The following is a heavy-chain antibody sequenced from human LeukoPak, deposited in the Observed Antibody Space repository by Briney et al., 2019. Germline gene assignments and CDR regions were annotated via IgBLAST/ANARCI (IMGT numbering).Heavy chain of an antibody. CDR2: INIRSTAT. V-gene: IGHV3-48*02. CDR1: GFTFSSYA. CDR3: ARDWAGVELALDY. Sequence: PGGSLRLSCAASGFTFSSYAMNWVRQAPGKGLEWISYINIRSTATHYTDSVKGRFTISRDNAKNSLYLQMSSLRDDDTAVYYCARDWAGVELALDYWGQGTLVTVSS. D-gene: IGHD1-7*01. J-gene: IGHJ4*02.